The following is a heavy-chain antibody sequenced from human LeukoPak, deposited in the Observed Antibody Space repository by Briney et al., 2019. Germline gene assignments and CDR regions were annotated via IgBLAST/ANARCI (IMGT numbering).Heavy chain of an antibody. J-gene: IGHJ4*02. Sequence: PGGSLRLSCGGSWFIVSSKYMSWVRQAPGKGLEWVSVIYSGGSTYYAASVEGRFTISRDNSKNTVYLQMNSLSVEDTAVYYCARAGPIDYWGQGTLVTVS. CDR1: WFIVSSKY. CDR2: IYSGGST. V-gene: IGHV3-53*01. CDR3: ARAGPIDY.